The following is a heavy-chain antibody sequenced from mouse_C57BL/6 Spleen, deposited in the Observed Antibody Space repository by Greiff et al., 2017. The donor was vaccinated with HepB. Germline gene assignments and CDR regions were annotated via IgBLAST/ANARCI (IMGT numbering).Heavy chain of an antibody. CDR2: ISSGSSTI. CDR3: ARPSNYYGSSYFAY. Sequence: EVKLMESGGGLVKPGGSLKLSCAASGFTFSDYGMHWVRQAPEKGLEWVAYISSGSSTIYYADTVKGRFTISRDNAKNTLFLQMTSLRSEDTAMYYCARPSNYYGSSYFAYWGQGTLVTVSA. J-gene: IGHJ3*01. V-gene: IGHV5-17*01. D-gene: IGHD1-1*01. CDR1: GFTFSDYG.